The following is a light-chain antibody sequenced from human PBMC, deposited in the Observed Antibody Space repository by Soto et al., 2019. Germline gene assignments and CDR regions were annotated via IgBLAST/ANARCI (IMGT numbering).Light chain of an antibody. V-gene: IGKV3-20*01. Sequence: EIVLTQSPGTLSLSPGERATLSCRASQSFNSIYLAWYQQKPGQAPRLLIYGASSRATGIPDRFSGSGSGTDFTLTISRLEPEDFAVYYCQQHETLITFGQGTRLENK. J-gene: IGKJ5*01. CDR2: GAS. CDR1: QSFNSIY. CDR3: QQHETLIT.